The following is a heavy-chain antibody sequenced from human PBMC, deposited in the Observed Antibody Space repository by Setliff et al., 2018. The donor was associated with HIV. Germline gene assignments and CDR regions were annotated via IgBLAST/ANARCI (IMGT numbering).Heavy chain of an antibody. Sequence: LRLSCAASGFTFSAYWMNWVRQAPGKGLEWVANIKQDGSEKNYVDSVKGRFTISRDNAKNSLYLQMSSLRAEDTAVYYCARDATRGGDFDFWGQGTLVTVSS. CDR3: ARDATRGGDFDF. CDR1: GFTFSAYW. V-gene: IGHV3-7*03. D-gene: IGHD1-26*01. J-gene: IGHJ4*02. CDR2: IKQDGSEK.